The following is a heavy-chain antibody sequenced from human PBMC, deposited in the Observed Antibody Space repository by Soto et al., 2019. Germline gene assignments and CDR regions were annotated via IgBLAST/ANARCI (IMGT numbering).Heavy chain of an antibody. J-gene: IGHJ6*02. D-gene: IGHD3-10*01. CDR2: ISYDSDTI. CDR3: ARLYYYYV. CDR1: GFTFGTYS. Sequence: PGGSVRLSCAGSGFTFGTYSMNWVRQAAGKGLEWIAYISYDSDTIQYADSVKGRFTISRDNAKNSLYLQMNSLRDEDTAVYYSARLYYYYVWCPGTTLPGSS. V-gene: IGHV3-48*02.